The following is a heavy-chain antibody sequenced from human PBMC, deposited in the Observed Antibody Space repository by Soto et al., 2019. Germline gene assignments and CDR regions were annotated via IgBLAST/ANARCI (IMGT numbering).Heavy chain of an antibody. CDR3: ARGDGSNFDY. CDR1: GGSFSGYY. J-gene: IGHJ4*02. V-gene: IGHV4-34*01. CDR2: INHSGST. D-gene: IGHD6-13*01. Sequence: QVQLQQWGAGLLKPSETLSLTCAVYGGSFSGYYWSWIRQPPGKGLEWIGEINHSGSTNYNPSLESGVTPSVDKPANQLAPELSAVTAPAEAVYYGARGDGSNFDYWGQRTLVTVSS.